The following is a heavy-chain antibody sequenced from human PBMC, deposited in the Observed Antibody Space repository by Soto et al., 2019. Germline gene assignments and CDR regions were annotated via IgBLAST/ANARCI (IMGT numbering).Heavy chain of an antibody. V-gene: IGHV1-69*01. J-gene: IGHJ3*01. D-gene: IGHD6-13*01. Sequence: QVQLVQSGPELKKPGSSVKVSCKAPGDTFNSYGISWVRQAPGQGLEWMGGIIPMFGTTNLALKFEDRVTITADELTTTVYMEIRGLTSEDTAVYYCARDLADVHLWDAFDVWGHGTRVTVSS. CDR3: ARDLADVHLWDAFDV. CDR2: IIPMFGTT. CDR1: GDTFNSYG.